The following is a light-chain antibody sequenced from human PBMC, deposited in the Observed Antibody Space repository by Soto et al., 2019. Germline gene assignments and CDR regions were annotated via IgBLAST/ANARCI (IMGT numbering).Light chain of an antibody. CDR3: QQRSKWPLT. Sequence: EIVFTQSPATLSLSPGERATLSCWASESISNYLAWYQQKPGQAPSLLIYDASTRATGTPARFSGSGSGTGFTLTISSLEPEDFAVYYCQQRSKWPLTFGGGTKVDIK. J-gene: IGKJ4*01. CDR2: DAS. V-gene: IGKV3-11*01. CDR1: ESISNY.